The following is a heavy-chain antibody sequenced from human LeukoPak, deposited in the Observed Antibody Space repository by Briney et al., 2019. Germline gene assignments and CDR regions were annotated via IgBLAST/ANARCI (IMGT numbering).Heavy chain of an antibody. CDR1: GGSISSGDYY. CDR3: ASQTSMYYDFWSGYYHFGWFDP. CDR2: IYYSGST. D-gene: IGHD3-3*01. V-gene: IGHV4-30-4*01. Sequence: SETLSLTCTVTGGSISSGDYYWSWIRQPPGKGLEWIGYIYYSGSTYYNPCLKSRVTISVDTSKNQFSLKLSSVTAADTAVYYCASQTSMYYDFWSGYYHFGWFDPWGQGTLVTVSS. J-gene: IGHJ5*02.